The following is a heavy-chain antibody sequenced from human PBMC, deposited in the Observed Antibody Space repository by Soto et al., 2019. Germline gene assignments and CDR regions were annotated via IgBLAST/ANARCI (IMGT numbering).Heavy chain of an antibody. V-gene: IGHV3-23*01. D-gene: IGHD3-3*01. Sequence: GGSLRLSCAASGFTFSSYAMSWVRQAPGKGLEWVSAISGSGGSTYYADSVKGRFTISRDNSKNTLYLQMNSLRAEDTAVYYCAKTEGDFWSGYYFLHAFDIWAKGQWSPSPQ. CDR2: ISGSGGST. J-gene: IGHJ3*02. CDR3: AKTEGDFWSGYYFLHAFDI. CDR1: GFTFSSYA.